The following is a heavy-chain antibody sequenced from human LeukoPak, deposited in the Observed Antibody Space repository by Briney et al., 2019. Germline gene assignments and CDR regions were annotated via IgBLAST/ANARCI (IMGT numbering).Heavy chain of an antibody. CDR1: GGTFSSYA. CDR2: IIPIFGTA. J-gene: IGHJ6*02. V-gene: IGHV1-69*13. Sequence: SVKVSCKASGGTFSSYAISWVRQAPGQGLEWMGGIIPIFGTANYAQKFQGRVTITADESTSTAYMELSSLRSEDTAVYYCAQGCSSASCYHSRDYYYYGMDVWGQGTTVTVSS. CDR3: AQGCSSASCYHSRDYYYYGMDV. D-gene: IGHD2-2*01.